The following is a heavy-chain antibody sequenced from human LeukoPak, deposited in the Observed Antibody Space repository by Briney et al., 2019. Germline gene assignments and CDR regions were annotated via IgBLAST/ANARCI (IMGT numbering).Heavy chain of an antibody. CDR1: GYTFTGYY. D-gene: IGHD3-22*01. Sequence: ASVKVSCKASGYTFTGYYMHWVRQAPGQGLEWMGWINPNSGGTNYAQKFQGRVTMTWDTSISTAYMELSRLRSDDTAVYYCARAHTPYRWYYDSSGCFDYWGQGTLVTVSS. J-gene: IGHJ4*02. V-gene: IGHV1-2*02. CDR2: INPNSGGT. CDR3: ARAHTPYRWYYDSSGCFDY.